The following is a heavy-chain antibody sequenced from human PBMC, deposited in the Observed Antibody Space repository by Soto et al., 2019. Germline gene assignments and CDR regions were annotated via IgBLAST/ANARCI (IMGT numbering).Heavy chain of an antibody. CDR1: GFSFTTYA. V-gene: IGHV3-23*01. J-gene: IGHJ5*02. CDR3: AKDRPSDYSVIAPKGDWFDP. Sequence: GGSLRLSCTASGFSFTTYAMTWVRQAPGKGLEWVSTIGYSGSDTYYAESVKGRFTISRDNSKNTLSLQMNSLRAEDTAVYYCAKDRPSDYSVIAPKGDWFDPWGQGTQVTVSS. CDR2: IGYSGSDT. D-gene: IGHD6-25*01.